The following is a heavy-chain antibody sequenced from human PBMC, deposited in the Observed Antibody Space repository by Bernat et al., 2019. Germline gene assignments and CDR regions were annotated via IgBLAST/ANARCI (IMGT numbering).Heavy chain of an antibody. CDR3: ARDRGITGTTLGY. Sequence: EVQLVESGGGLVKPGRSLRLSCAASGFTFSSYSMNWVRQAPGKGLEWVSSISSSSSYIYYADSVKGRFTISRDNAKNSLYLQMNSLRAEDTAVYYCARDRGITGTTLGYWGQGTLVTVSS. CDR1: GFTFSSYS. D-gene: IGHD1-20*01. J-gene: IGHJ4*02. V-gene: IGHV3-21*01. CDR2: ISSSSSYI.